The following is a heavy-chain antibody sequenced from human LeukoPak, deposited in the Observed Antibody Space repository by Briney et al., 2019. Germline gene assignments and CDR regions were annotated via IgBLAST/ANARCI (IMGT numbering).Heavy chain of an antibody. CDR2: ISYDGGNK. V-gene: IGHV3-30-3*01. J-gene: IGHJ6*02. CDR1: GFIFRNHA. D-gene: IGHD1-26*01. Sequence: GGSLRLSCAASGFIFRNHAIHWVRQAPGKGLDWVAVISYDGGNKYYADSVKGRFTISRDNSKNTLYLQMNSLRAEDTALYYCAREGAYQLLSSYYFYGMDVWGRGTTVTVSS. CDR3: AREGAYQLLSSYYFYGMDV.